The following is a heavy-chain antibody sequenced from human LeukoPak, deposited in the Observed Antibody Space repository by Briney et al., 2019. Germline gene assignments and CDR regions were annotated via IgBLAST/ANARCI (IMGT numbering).Heavy chain of an antibody. CDR1: GGSISSYY. CDR3: ARIPDSSGYLRYYYMDV. Sequence: SETLSLTCTVSGGSISSYYWSWIRQPPGKGLEWIGYIYYSGSTNYNPSLKSRVTISVDTSKNQFSLKLSSVTAADTAVYYCARIPDSSGYLRYYYMDVWGKGTTVTVSS. V-gene: IGHV4-59*01. CDR2: IYYSGST. D-gene: IGHD3-22*01. J-gene: IGHJ6*03.